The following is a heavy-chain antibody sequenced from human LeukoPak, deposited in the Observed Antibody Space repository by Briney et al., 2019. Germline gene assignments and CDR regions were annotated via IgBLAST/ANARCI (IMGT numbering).Heavy chain of an antibody. CDR3: ARDIVATTNHYYYGMDV. V-gene: IGHV1-2*02. CDR2: INPNSGGT. J-gene: IGHJ6*02. Sequence: ASVKVSCKASGYTFTGYYMHWVRQAPGQGLEWMGWINPNSGGTNYAQKFQGRVTMTRDTSISTAYMELSRLRSDDTAVYYCARDIVATTNHYYYGMDVWGQGTTVTVSS. D-gene: IGHD5-12*01. CDR1: GYTFTGYY.